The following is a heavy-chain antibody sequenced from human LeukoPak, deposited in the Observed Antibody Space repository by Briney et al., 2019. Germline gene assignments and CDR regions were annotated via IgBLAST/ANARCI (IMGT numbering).Heavy chain of an antibody. V-gene: IGHV3-21*01. CDR2: ISSSSSYI. Sequence: PGGSLRLSCGASGFTFSSYSMTWVRQAPGKGLEWVSSISSSSSYIYYADSVKGRFTISRDNAKNSLYLQMNSLRAEDTAVYYCARDPYGSGLYCDYWGQGTLVTVSS. D-gene: IGHD3-10*01. CDR3: ARDPYGSGLYCDY. CDR1: GFTFSSYS. J-gene: IGHJ4*02.